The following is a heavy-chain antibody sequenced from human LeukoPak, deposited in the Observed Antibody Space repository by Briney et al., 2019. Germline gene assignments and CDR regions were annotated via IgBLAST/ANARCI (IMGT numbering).Heavy chain of an antibody. CDR1: GFTFDDYG. J-gene: IGHJ4*02. CDR3: ARGGGDVDTAIPPYFDY. Sequence: GGSLRLSCAASGFTFDDYGMSWVRQAPGKGLEWVSGINWNGGSTGYADSVKGRFTISRDNAKNSLYLQMDSLRAVDTALYYCARGGGDVDTAIPPYFDYWGQGTLVTVSS. D-gene: IGHD5-18*01. V-gene: IGHV3-20*04. CDR2: INWNGGST.